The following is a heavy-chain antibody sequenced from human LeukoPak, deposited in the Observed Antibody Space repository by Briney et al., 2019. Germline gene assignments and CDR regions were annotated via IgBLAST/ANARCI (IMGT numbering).Heavy chain of an antibody. CDR2: IYYRGST. D-gene: IGHD3-10*01. CDR3: ARGLWLHGMDV. CDR1: GCSISSYY. Sequence: SETLSLTCTVSGCSISSYYWSWIRQPPGKGLEWIGYIYYRGSTNYNPSLKSRVTISVDTSKNQFSLKLSSVTAADTAVYYCARGLWLHGMDVWGQGTTVTVSS. V-gene: IGHV4-59*08. J-gene: IGHJ6*02.